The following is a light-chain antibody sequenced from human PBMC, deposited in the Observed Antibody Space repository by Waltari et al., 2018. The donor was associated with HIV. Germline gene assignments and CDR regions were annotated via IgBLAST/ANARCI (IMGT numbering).Light chain of an antibody. Sequence: SALTQPATISGSRGQSVTIFCNGTSSDVEKYKLLSWYQQSPGKAPKVVIYDVTDRPSGVSSRFSASKSGNTASLTISGLQPQDEGDYFCCSYAGSSTYIFGSGTLVTVL. CDR2: DVT. CDR3: CSYAGSSTYI. V-gene: IGLV2-23*02. J-gene: IGLJ1*01. CDR1: SSDVEKYKL.